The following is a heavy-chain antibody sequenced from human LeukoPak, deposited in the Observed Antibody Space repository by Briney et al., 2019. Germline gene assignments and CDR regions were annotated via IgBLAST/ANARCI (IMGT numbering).Heavy chain of an antibody. CDR2: IYHSGDT. Sequence: PSETLSLTCTVSDYSIRSGFYWGWIRQPPGKGLEWIGTIYHSGDTYYNPSLKSRVTISVDTSKNQFSLKLSSVTAADTAVYYCAREYSTIFGVVIGGWFDPWGQGTLVTVSS. V-gene: IGHV4-38-2*02. J-gene: IGHJ5*02. CDR1: DYSIRSGFY. CDR3: AREYSTIFGVVIGGWFDP. D-gene: IGHD3-3*01.